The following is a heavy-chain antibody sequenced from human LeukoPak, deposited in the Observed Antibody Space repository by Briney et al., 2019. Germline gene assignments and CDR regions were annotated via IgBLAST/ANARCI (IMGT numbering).Heavy chain of an antibody. D-gene: IGHD3-10*01. CDR3: ARERRFGYYYMDV. CDR1: GGSISSYY. V-gene: IGHV4-59*01. J-gene: IGHJ6*03. CDR2: IYYSGST. Sequence: SETLSLTCTVSGGSISSYYWSWIRQSPGKGLEWIGYIYYSGSTNYNPSLKSRVTISVDTSKNQFSLKLSSVTAADTAVYYCARERRFGYYYMDVWGKGTTVTVSS.